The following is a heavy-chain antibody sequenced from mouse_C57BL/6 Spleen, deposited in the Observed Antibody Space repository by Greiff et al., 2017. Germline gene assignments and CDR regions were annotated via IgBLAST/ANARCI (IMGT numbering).Heavy chain of an antibody. J-gene: IGHJ4*01. CDR3: ARPLYDYGSSSYAMDY. Sequence: EVQLVESGGGLVKPGGSLKLSCAASGFTFSDDGMHWVRQAPEKGLEWVAYISSGSSTIYYGDTVKGRFTISRDNAKNTLFLQMTSLRSEDTAMYYCARPLYDYGSSSYAMDYWGQGTSVTVSS. V-gene: IGHV5-17*01. CDR1: GFTFSDDG. D-gene: IGHD1-1*01. CDR2: ISSGSSTI.